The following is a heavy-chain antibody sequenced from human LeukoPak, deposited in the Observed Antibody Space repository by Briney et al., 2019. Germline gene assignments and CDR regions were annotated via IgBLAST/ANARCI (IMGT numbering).Heavy chain of an antibody. V-gene: IGHV3-30*02. D-gene: IGHD6-13*01. CDR3: AKVASIAAAGEFGS. CDR1: GFTFSSYS. Sequence: GGSLRLSCAASGFTFSSYSMNWVRQAPGKGLEWVAFIRYDESNKYYADSVKGRFTISRDNSKNTLYLQMNSLRAEDTAVYYCAKVASIAAAGEFGSWGQGTLVTVSS. J-gene: IGHJ4*02. CDR2: IRYDESNK.